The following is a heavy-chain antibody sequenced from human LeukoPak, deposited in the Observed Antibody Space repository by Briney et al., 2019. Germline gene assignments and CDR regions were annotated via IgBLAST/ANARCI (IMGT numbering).Heavy chain of an antibody. Sequence: SETLSLTCTVSGGSISSGGYYWSWIRQPPGKGLEWIGYIYHSGSTYYNPSLKSRVTISVDRSKNQFSLKLSSVTAADTAVYYCARASMELPSGWFDPWGQGTLVTVSS. CDR3: ARASMELPSGWFDP. V-gene: IGHV4-30-2*01. J-gene: IGHJ5*02. CDR1: GGSISSGGYY. D-gene: IGHD4/OR15-4a*01. CDR2: IYHSGST.